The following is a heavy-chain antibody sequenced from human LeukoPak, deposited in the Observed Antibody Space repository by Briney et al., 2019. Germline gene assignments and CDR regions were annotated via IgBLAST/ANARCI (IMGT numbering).Heavy chain of an antibody. Sequence: ASVKVSCKASGYTFTSYYMHWVRQAPGQGLEWMGIINPSGGSTSYAQKFQGRVTTTRDTSTSTVYMELSSLRSEDTAVYYCARGYCSSTSCYAFDYWGQGTLVTVSS. CDR2: INPSGGST. CDR1: GYTFTSYY. J-gene: IGHJ4*02. D-gene: IGHD2-2*01. CDR3: ARGYCSSTSCYAFDY. V-gene: IGHV1-46*01.